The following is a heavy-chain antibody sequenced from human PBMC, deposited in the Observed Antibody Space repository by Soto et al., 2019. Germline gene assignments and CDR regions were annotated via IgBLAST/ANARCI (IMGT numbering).Heavy chain of an antibody. CDR1: GFTFGDYA. J-gene: IGHJ4*02. CDR3: ARDPGTPMKVVVPYDFGY. Sequence: RSVRLSSAASGFTFGDYAMSWVRQAPGKGLECVGFIRSKAYGGTTEYAASVKGRFTISRDDSKSIAYLQMHSLNPEDTAVYHCARDPGTPMKVVVPYDFGYWGQGTRVTVCS. CDR2: IRSKAYGGTT. V-gene: IGHV3-49*04. D-gene: IGHD3-22*01.